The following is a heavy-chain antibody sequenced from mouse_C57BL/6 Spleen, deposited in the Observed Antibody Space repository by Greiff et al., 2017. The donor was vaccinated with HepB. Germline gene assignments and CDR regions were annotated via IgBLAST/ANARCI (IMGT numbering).Heavy chain of an antibody. V-gene: IGHV1-26*01. Sequence: EVMLVESGPELVKPGASVKISCKASGYTFTDYYMNWVKQSHGKSLEWIGDINPNNGGTSYNQKFKGKATLTVDKSSSTAYMELRSLTSEDSAVYYCARGYGSSYDWYFDVWGTGTTVTVSS. D-gene: IGHD1-1*01. J-gene: IGHJ1*03. CDR3: ARGYGSSYDWYFDV. CDR2: INPNNGGT. CDR1: GYTFTDYY.